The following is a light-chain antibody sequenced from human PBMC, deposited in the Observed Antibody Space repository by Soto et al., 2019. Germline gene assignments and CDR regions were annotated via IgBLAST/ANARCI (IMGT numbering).Light chain of an antibody. J-gene: IGLJ2*01. V-gene: IGLV7-43*01. CDR1: TGAVTSGHF. CDR3: LLYYGGALGV. CDR2: STS. Sequence: QAVVTQEPSLTVSPGGTVTLTCASSTGAVTSGHFPNGVQQKPGQVPKSLIYSTSDKHSWTAARFSGSLLGGKSALARSSVQPEDEAEYYCLLYYGGALGVFGGGTKLTVL.